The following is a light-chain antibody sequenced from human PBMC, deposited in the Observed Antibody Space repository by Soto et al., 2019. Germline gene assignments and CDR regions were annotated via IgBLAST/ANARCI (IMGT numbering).Light chain of an antibody. CDR1: SSNIGSDS. Sequence: QSGLTQPPSASGTPGQRVTISCSGSSSNIGSDSVNWFQHLPGTTPKLLIYGNNQRPSGVPDRFSGSKSGTSASLVISGLQSEDEADYYCAAWDGSLNAYVFGTGTKVTVL. V-gene: IGLV1-44*01. J-gene: IGLJ1*01. CDR2: GNN. CDR3: AAWDGSLNAYV.